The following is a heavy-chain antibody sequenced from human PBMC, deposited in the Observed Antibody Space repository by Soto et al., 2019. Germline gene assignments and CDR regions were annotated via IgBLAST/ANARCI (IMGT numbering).Heavy chain of an antibody. V-gene: IGHV1-69*19. Sequence: QVQLVQSGAEVKKPGSSVKVSCKASAGTFSSYAISWVRQAPGQGLEWMGGSIPIFGTANYAQKFQGRVTITADESMSTAYMELSSLRSEDTAVYYCARVRPGGYPRVGAFDIWGQGTMVTVSS. J-gene: IGHJ3*02. CDR1: AGTFSSYA. CDR3: ARVRPGGYPRVGAFDI. D-gene: IGHD5-18*01. CDR2: SIPIFGTA.